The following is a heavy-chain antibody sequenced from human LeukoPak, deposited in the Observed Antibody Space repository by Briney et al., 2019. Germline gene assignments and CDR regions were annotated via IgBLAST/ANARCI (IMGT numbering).Heavy chain of an antibody. J-gene: IGHJ4*02. V-gene: IGHV3-15*01. CDR2: IKGKTDGGTI. CDR1: GFNFINAW. CDR3: TTAREDY. D-gene: IGHD1-26*01. Sequence: GGSLRLSCAASGFNFINAWMSWVRQAPGKGLEWVGRIKGKTDGGTIDYAAPVKGRFTISRDDSRNTLFLQMNSPKTEDTAVYYCTTAREDYWGQGTLVTVSS.